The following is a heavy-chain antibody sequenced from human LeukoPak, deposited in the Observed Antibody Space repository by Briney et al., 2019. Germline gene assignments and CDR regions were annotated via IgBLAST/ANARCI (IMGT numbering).Heavy chain of an antibody. CDR1: GFTFSGSA. CDR2: IRSKAHSYAT. CDR3: AKDHYSSSPGHFDY. D-gene: IGHD6-6*01. J-gene: IGHJ4*02. V-gene: IGHV3-73*01. Sequence: PGGSLRLSCAASGFTFSGSAMHWVRQASGKGLEWVGRIRSKAHSYATAYAASVKGRFTISRDDSKNTAYLQMNSLKTEDTAVYYCAKDHYSSSPGHFDYWGQGTLVTVSS.